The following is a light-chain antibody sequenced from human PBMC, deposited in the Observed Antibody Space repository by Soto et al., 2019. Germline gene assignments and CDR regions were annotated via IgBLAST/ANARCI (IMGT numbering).Light chain of an antibody. CDR1: QSVFYSSNNKNY. J-gene: IGKJ4*01. CDR3: LQDYNYPLT. V-gene: IGKV4-1*01. CDR2: WAS. Sequence: DIVMTHSPDSLAVSLGERATINCKSSQSVFYSSNNKNYLAWYQQKPGQPPKLLIYWASTRESGVPDRFSGSGSGTDFTLTISSLQPEDFATYYCLQDYNYPLTFGGGTKVDIK.